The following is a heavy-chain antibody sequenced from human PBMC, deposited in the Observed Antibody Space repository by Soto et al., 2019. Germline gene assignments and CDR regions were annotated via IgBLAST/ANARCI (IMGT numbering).Heavy chain of an antibody. J-gene: IGHJ4*02. CDR3: ARKSVPAWTIDY. CDR2: TSYDGNNK. CDR1: GFTLSSYG. D-gene: IGHD1-1*01. V-gene: IGHV3-30*03. Sequence: QVQLVESGGGVVQPGRSLRLSCVVSGFTLSSYGMHWVRQAPGKGLEWVAITSYDGNNKYYADSVKGRFTISRDNSRNTLYLQMNSLRAEDTAMYYCARKSVPAWTIDYWGKGTMVTVSS.